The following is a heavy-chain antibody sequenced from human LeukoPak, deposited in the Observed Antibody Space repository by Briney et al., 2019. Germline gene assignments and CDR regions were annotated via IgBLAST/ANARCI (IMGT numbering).Heavy chain of an antibody. CDR1: GGSISSYY. V-gene: IGHV4-59*01. CDR3: AREVAAAGKGSYFDY. CDR2: IYYSGST. J-gene: IGHJ4*02. Sequence: SETLSLTCTVSGGSISSYYWSWIRQPPGKGLEWIGYIYYSGSTNYNPSLKSRVTISVGTSKNQFSLKLSSVTAADTAVYYCAREVAAAGKGSYFDYWGQGTLVTVSS. D-gene: IGHD6-13*01.